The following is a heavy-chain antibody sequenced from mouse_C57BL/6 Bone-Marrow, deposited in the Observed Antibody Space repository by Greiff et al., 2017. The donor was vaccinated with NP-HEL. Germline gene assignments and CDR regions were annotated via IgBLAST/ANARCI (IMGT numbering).Heavy chain of an antibody. CDR3: ARSGIYYDYLYAMDY. V-gene: IGHV1-7*01. CDR1: GYTFTSYG. D-gene: IGHD2-4*01. CDR2: INPGSGYI. Sequence: QVQLQQSGAELAKPGASVKLSCKASGYTFTSYGRHGVKQRPGQGLEWIGYINPGSGYIKYNQKFKDKATLTADKSSSTAYMQLSSLTYEDSAVYYCARSGIYYDYLYAMDYWGQGTSVTVSS. J-gene: IGHJ4*01.